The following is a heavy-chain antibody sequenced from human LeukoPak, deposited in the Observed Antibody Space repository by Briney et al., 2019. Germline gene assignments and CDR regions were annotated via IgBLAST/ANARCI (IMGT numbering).Heavy chain of an antibody. J-gene: IGHJ4*02. CDR1: GFTFNSYG. CDR3: AKRYSSGWYYLDY. V-gene: IGHV3-30*18. CDR2: ISYDETDK. Sequence: GGSLRLSCAASGFTFNSYGMHWVRQAPGKGVEWVAVISYDETDKYYADSVKGRFTVSRDNSKNTLYLQMNSLRAEDTAVYYCAKRYSSGWYYLDYWGQGTLVTVSS. D-gene: IGHD6-19*01.